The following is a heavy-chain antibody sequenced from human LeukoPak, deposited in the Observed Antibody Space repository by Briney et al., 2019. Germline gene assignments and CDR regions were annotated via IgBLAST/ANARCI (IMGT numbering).Heavy chain of an antibody. CDR2: IYYSGKT. J-gene: IGHJ5*02. Sequence: PSETLALTCTVSGASINNSSYYWGWIRQPPGKGLEWTGSIYYSGKTYYNPSLKSRVSISVDTSKNQFSLNLNSVTAADTAVYYCARSPQGTATTANWLDPWGQGTLVTVSS. D-gene: IGHD4-17*01. CDR1: GASINNSSYY. CDR3: ARSPQGTATTANWLDP. V-gene: IGHV4-39*07.